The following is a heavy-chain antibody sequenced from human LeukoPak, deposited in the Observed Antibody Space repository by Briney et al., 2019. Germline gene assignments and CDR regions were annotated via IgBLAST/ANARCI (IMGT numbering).Heavy chain of an antibody. Sequence: SETLSLTCTVSGVSISSSSYWWGWIRQPPGKGLEWIGYIYYSGSNYCNPSLKSRVTMSVDTSKNQFSLKLSSVTAADTAVYYCARVMRGYGSGADHAFDIWGQGTMVTVSS. CDR3: ARVMRGYGSGADHAFDI. J-gene: IGHJ3*02. CDR1: GVSISSSSYW. V-gene: IGHV4-39*07. D-gene: IGHD3-10*01. CDR2: IYYSGSN.